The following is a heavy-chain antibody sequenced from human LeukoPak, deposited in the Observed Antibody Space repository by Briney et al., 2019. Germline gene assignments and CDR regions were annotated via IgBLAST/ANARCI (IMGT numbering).Heavy chain of an antibody. V-gene: IGHV4-59*01. Sequence: SSETLSLTCTVSGGSISSYYWSWIRQPPGKGLEWIGYIYYSGSTNYNPSLKSRVTISVDTSKNQFSLKLSSVTAADTAVYYCARVAPRGYSYGALGYWGQGTLVTVSS. CDR1: GGSISSYY. CDR2: IYYSGST. J-gene: IGHJ4*02. CDR3: ARVAPRGYSYGALGY. D-gene: IGHD5-18*01.